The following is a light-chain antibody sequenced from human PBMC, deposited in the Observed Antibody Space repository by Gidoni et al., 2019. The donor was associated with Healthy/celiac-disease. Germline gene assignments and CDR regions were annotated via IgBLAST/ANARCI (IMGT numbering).Light chain of an antibody. CDR1: QSISSY. J-gene: IGKJ1*01. V-gene: IGKV1-39*01. Sequence: DIQMTQSPSSLSASVGDRVTITCRASQSISSYLNWYQQKPGKAPKLLIYAASSLQSGVPSRFSGSGPGTDFTLTISSLQPEDFATYYCQQSYSTPPGTFGQGTKVEIK. CDR3: QQSYSTPPGT. CDR2: AAS.